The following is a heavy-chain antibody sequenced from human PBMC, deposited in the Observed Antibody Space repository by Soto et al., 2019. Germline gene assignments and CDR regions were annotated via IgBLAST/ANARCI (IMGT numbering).Heavy chain of an antibody. CDR3: ARGRAAAGRWDFDY. V-gene: IGHV4-34*01. CDR1: GGSFSGYY. Sequence: SETLSLTCAVYGGSFSGYYWSWIRQPPGKGLEWIGEINHSGSTNYNPSLKSRVTISVDTSKNQFSLKLSSVTAADTAVYYCARGRAAAGRWDFDYWGQGTLVTVSS. J-gene: IGHJ4*02. CDR2: INHSGST. D-gene: IGHD6-13*01.